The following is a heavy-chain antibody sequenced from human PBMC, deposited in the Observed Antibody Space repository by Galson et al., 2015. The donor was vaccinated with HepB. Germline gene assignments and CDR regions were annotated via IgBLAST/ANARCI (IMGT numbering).Heavy chain of an antibody. CDR2: ISYDGSNK. CDR3: ARTFVRYCSGGSCYSLDY. Sequence: SLRLSCAASGFTFSSYAMHWVRQAPGKGLEWVAVISYDGSNKYYADSVKGRFTISRDNSKNTLYLQMNSLRAEDTAVYYCARTFVRYCSGGSCYSLDYWGQGTLVTVSS. J-gene: IGHJ4*02. V-gene: IGHV3-30*04. D-gene: IGHD2-15*01. CDR1: GFTFSSYA.